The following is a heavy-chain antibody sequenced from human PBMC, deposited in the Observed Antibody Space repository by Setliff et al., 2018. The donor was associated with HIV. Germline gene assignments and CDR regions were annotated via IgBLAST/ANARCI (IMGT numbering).Heavy chain of an antibody. CDR3: ARHRDPPGTSWIYYYYYMDL. V-gene: IGHV4-39*01. J-gene: IGHJ6*03. D-gene: IGHD6-13*01. CDR2: IYSSGSP. CDR1: GGSISSSNW. Sequence: PSETLSLTCAVSGGSISSSNWWSWVRQPPGKRLEWLGSIYSSGSPSYNPSLSSRLTISVDTSKNHVSLRLSSVTAADTGVYYCARHRDPPGTSWIYYYYYMDLWGEGTTVTVSS.